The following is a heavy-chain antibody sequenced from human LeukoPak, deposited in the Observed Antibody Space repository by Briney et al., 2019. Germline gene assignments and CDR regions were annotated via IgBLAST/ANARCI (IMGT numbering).Heavy chain of an antibody. CDR1: GFTFNSYE. V-gene: IGHV3-66*01. J-gene: IGHJ4*02. CDR2: IYSGGST. Sequence: GGSLRLSCTTSGFTFNSYEMNWVRQAPGKGLEWVSVIYSGGSTYYADSVKGRFTISRDNSKNTLFLQMNSLRAGDTAVYYCARGTVTMVDYWGQGTLVTVSS. CDR3: ARGTVTMVDY. D-gene: IGHD3-10*01.